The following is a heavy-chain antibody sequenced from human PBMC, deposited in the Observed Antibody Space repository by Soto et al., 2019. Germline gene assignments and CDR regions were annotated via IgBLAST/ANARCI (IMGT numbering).Heavy chain of an antibody. V-gene: IGHV4-34*01. CDR2: INHSGST. CDR3: ARLPKRLVAATYYYYYYGMDV. J-gene: IGHJ6*02. Sequence: SEALSVTCAVYGGSFSGYYWSWIRQPPGKGLEWNGEINHSGSTNYNPSLKSRVTISVDTSKNQFSLKLSSVTAADTAVYYCARLPKRLVAATYYYYYYGMDVWGQGTTVTVSS. D-gene: IGHD5-12*01. CDR1: GGSFSGYY.